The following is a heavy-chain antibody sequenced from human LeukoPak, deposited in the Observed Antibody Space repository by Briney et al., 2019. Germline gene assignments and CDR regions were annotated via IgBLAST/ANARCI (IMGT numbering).Heavy chain of an antibody. V-gene: IGHV3-74*01. J-gene: IGHJ6*02. CDR1: GFTFSAYW. CDR2: IKPDGSRT. CDR3: ARENYWTMDV. Sequence: PGGSLRLSCAASGFTFSAYWMRWVRQAPGKGPVWVSFIKPDGSRTNYADSVKGRFIISRDNAKNTLYLQMNSLRAEDTAVYYCARENYWTMDVSGQGTTVTVSS. D-gene: IGHD1-1*01.